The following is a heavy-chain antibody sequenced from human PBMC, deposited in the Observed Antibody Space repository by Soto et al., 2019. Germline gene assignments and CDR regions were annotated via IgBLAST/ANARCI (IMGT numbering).Heavy chain of an antibody. V-gene: IGHV3-23*01. CDR3: AKDPTPITIFGVALTSIVDH. J-gene: IGHJ4*02. Sequence: GGSLRLSCAASGFTFSSYAMSWVRQTPGKGLEWVSAISGSGSSTYYADSVKGRFTISRDNSKNTLYLQMNSLRAEDTAIYYCAKDPTPITIFGVALTSIVDHWGQGTLVTVSS. CDR1: GFTFSSYA. D-gene: IGHD3-3*01. CDR2: ISGSGSST.